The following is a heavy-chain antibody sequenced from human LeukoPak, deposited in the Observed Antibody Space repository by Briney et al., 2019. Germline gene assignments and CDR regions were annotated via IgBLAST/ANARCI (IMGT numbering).Heavy chain of an antibody. D-gene: IGHD3-22*01. V-gene: IGHV3-23*01. CDR3: AKVINGPLLGYYDSSGYAY. Sequence: PGGSLRLSCAASGFTFSSYAMSWVRQAPGKGLEWVSAISGSGGSTYYADSVKGRFTISRDNSKNTLYLQMNSLRAEDTAVYYCAKVINGPLLGYYDSSGYAYWGQGTLVTVSS. J-gene: IGHJ4*02. CDR1: GFTFSSYA. CDR2: ISGSGGST.